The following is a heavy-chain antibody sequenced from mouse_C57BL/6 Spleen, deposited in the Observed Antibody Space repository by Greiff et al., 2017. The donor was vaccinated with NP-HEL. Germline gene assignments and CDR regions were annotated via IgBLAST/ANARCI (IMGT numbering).Heavy chain of an antibody. D-gene: IGHD2-3*01. CDR3: ARSLGYSYFDY. V-gene: IGHV1-82*01. CDR2: IYPGDGDT. J-gene: IGHJ2*01. CDR1: GYAFSSSW. Sequence: QVQLKESGPELVKPGASVKISCKASGYAFSSSWMNWVKQRPGKGLEWIGRIYPGDGDTNYNGKFKGKATLTADKSSSTAYMQLSSLTSEDSAVYFCARSLGYSYFDYWGQGTTLTVSS.